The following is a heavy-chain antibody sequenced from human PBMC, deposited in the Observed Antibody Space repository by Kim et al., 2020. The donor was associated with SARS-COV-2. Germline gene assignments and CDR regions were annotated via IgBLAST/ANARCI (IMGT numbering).Heavy chain of an antibody. D-gene: IGHD3-22*01. CDR3: ARDLPSSSGYYGVQEYYFDY. Sequence: GGSLRLSCAASGFTFSSYSMNWVRQAPGKGLEWVSYISSSSSTIYYADSVKGRFTISRDNAKNSLYLQMNSLRDEDTAVYYCARDLPSSSGYYGVQEYYFDYWGQGTLVTVSS. CDR2: ISSSSSTI. CDR1: GFTFSSYS. V-gene: IGHV3-48*02. J-gene: IGHJ4*02.